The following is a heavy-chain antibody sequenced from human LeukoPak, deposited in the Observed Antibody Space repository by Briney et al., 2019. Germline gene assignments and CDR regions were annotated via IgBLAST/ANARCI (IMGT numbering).Heavy chain of an antibody. Sequence: ASLKVSCKASGYIFTGYFMHWVRQASGQGLEWMAIMNPSGGSTTFAQKFQGRVTMTRDTSTSTVYMELSSLRSEDTAVYYCARRSGSAAIDYWGQGTLVTVSS. CDR2: MNPSGGST. CDR3: ARRSGSAAIDY. V-gene: IGHV1-46*01. CDR1: GYIFTGYF. D-gene: IGHD6-13*01. J-gene: IGHJ4*02.